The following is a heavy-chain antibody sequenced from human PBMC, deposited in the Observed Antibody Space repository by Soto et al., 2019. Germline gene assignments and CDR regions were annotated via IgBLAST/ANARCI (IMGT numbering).Heavy chain of an antibody. V-gene: IGHV1-69*02. CDR1: GDTFNFYT. D-gene: IGHD3-10*01. CDR2: IIPMLGIS. Sequence: QVQLVQSGAEVKTPGSSVKVSCTASGDTFNFYTLSWVRQAPGQGLEWMGRIIPMLGISNYAQKFQGRVTMIANKSTRTVYMVLSGLRSEDTALYYCATNYGSGSTHFDNWGQGTLVTVSS. CDR3: ATNYGSGSTHFDN. J-gene: IGHJ4*02.